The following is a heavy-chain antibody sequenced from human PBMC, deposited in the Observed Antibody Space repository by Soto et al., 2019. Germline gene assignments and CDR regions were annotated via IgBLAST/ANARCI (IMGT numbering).Heavy chain of an antibody. J-gene: IGHJ4*02. CDR1: GYTFTSYW. CDR2: IYPDDSDT. CDR3: ARQGQYNYGSNDY. V-gene: IGHV5-51*01. D-gene: IGHD5-18*01. Sequence: GESLKISCEASGYTFTSYWIAWVRQMPGKGLEWMGIIYPDDSDTRYRPSSQGQVTISADKSISTAYLQWSSLKASDTAMYYCARQGQYNYGSNDYWGQGTLVTVSS.